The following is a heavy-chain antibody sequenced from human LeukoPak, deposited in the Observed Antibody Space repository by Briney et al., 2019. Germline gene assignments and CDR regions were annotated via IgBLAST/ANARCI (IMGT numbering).Heavy chain of an antibody. V-gene: IGHV4-38-2*02. Sequence: PSETLSLTCTVSGYSISSGYYWGWIRQPPGKGLEWIGSIYHSGSTNYNPSLKSRVTMSVDTSKNQFSLKLSSVTAADTAVYYCARDEVDLHGLRLFDYWGQGTLVTVSS. D-gene: IGHD5-12*01. CDR3: ARDEVDLHGLRLFDY. CDR2: IYHSGST. J-gene: IGHJ4*02. CDR1: GYSISSGYY.